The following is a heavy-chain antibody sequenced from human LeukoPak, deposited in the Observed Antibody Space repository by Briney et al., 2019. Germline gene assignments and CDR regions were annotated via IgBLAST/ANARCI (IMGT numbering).Heavy chain of an antibody. CDR2: IYYSRST. V-gene: IGHV4-59*01. CDR1: DGSISSYY. Sequence: PSETLSLTCTVSDGSISSYYWSWIRQPPGKGLEWIGHIYYSRSTNYNPSLKSRVTISVDTSKNQFSLKLSSVTAADTAVYYCAIYASSWQYFDYWGQGTLVTVSS. D-gene: IGHD6-13*01. J-gene: IGHJ4*02. CDR3: AIYASSWQYFDY.